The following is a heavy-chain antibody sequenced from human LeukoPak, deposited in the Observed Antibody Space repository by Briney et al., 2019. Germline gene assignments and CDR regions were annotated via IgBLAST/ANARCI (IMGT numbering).Heavy chain of an antibody. Sequence: GESLKISCKGSGYSFTSYWIGWVRQMPGKGLEWMGIIYPGDSDTRYSRSFQGQVTISADKSISTAYLQWSSLKASDTAMYYCARQDAEMATIRYFDYWGQGTLVTVSS. V-gene: IGHV5-51*01. CDR2: IYPGDSDT. D-gene: IGHD5-24*01. J-gene: IGHJ4*02. CDR3: ARQDAEMATIRYFDY. CDR1: GYSFTSYW.